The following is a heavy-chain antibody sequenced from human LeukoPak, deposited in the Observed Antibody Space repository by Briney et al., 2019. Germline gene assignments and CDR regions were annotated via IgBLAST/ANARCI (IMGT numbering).Heavy chain of an antibody. J-gene: IGHJ4*02. V-gene: IGHV1-2*02. CDR2: INPNSGGT. D-gene: IGHD3-9*01. CDR3: ARNYDILTGYFNFDC. Sequence: GASVKVSCKASGYTFTGYYMHWVRQAPGQGLEWMGWINPNSGGTNYAQKFQGRVTMARDTSISTAYMELSRLRSDDTAVYYCARNYDILTGYFNFDCWGQGTLVTVSS. CDR1: GYTFTGYY.